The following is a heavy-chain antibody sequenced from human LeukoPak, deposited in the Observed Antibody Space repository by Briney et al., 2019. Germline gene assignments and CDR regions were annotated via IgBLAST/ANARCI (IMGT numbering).Heavy chain of an antibody. CDR1: GGTFSSYA. J-gene: IGHJ4*02. CDR3: ASRGDRIAAAGYYFDY. Sequence: SVKVSCKASGGTFSSYAISWVRQAPGQGLEWMGGITPIFGTANYAQKFQGRVTITADESTSTAYMELSSLRSEDTAVYYCASRGDRIAAAGYYFDYWGQGTLVTVSS. D-gene: IGHD6-13*01. V-gene: IGHV1-69*13. CDR2: ITPIFGTA.